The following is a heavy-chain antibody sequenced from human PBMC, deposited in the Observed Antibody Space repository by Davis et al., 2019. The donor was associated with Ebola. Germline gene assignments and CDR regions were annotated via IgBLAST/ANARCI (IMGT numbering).Heavy chain of an antibody. CDR1: GFTFDDYT. CDR2: ISWDGGST. Sequence: GESLKISCAASGFTFDDYTMHWVRQAPGKGLEWVSLISWDGGSTYYADSVKGRFTISRDNSKNSLYLQMNSLRTEDTALYYCAKDSGRLQQLVSYFDYWGQGTLVTVSS. D-gene: IGHD6-6*01. CDR3: AKDSGRLQQLVSYFDY. V-gene: IGHV3-43*01. J-gene: IGHJ4*02.